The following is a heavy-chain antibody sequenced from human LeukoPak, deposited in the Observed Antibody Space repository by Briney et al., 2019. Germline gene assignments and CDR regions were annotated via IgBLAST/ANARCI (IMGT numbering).Heavy chain of an antibody. CDR2: ISSSSSYT. Sequence: GGSLRLSCAASGFTFSEYYMSWIRQAPGKGLEWVSYISSSSSYTNYADSVKGRFTISRDNAKNSLYLQMNSLRAADTAVYYCARVAGIAAQGYGMDVWGQGTTVTAAS. CDR3: ARVAGIAAQGYGMDV. D-gene: IGHD2-15*01. V-gene: IGHV3-11*06. J-gene: IGHJ6*02. CDR1: GFTFSEYY.